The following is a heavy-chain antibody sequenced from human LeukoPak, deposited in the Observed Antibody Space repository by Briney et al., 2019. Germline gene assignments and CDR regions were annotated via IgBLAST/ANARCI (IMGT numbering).Heavy chain of an antibody. CDR2: IRYDGSNK. CDR3: AKDGEMTLYYFDY. Sequence: GGSLRLSCAASGFTFSSYGMHWVRQAPGKGLEWVTFIRYDGSNKYYTDSVKARFTISRDNSKNTLYLQMNSLRAEDTAVYYCAKDGEMTLYYFDYWGQGTLVTVSS. J-gene: IGHJ4*02. CDR1: GFTFSSYG. V-gene: IGHV3-30*02. D-gene: IGHD5-24*01.